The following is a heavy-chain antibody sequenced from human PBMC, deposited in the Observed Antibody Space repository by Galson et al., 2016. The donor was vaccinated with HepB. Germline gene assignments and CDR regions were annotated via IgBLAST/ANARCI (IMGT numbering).Heavy chain of an antibody. Sequence: CAISGDSVSSNNAAWSWIRQSPSRGLEWLGRTYYRSKWYNDYAVSVKSRISIKPDTSKNQFSLHLNSVTPEDTAVYYCARVPFRGDSYRDAFDIWGQGTMVTVSP. CDR3: ARVPFRGDSYRDAFDI. CDR1: GDSVSSNNAA. CDR2: TYYRSKWYN. J-gene: IGHJ3*02. D-gene: IGHD3-10*01. V-gene: IGHV6-1*01.